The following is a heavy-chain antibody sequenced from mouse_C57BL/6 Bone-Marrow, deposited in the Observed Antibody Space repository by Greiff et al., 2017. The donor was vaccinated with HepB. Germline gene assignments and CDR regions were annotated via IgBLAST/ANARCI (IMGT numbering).Heavy chain of an antibody. CDR2: ISYDGSN. Sequence: VQLKESGPGLVKPSQSLSLTCSVTGYSITSGYYWNWIRQFPGNKLEWMGYISYDGSNNYNPSLKNRISITRDTSKNQFFLKLNSVTTEDTATYYCARGGNYEFAYWGQGTLVTVSA. CDR3: ARGGNYEFAY. D-gene: IGHD2-1*01. CDR1: GYSITSGYY. J-gene: IGHJ3*01. V-gene: IGHV3-6*01.